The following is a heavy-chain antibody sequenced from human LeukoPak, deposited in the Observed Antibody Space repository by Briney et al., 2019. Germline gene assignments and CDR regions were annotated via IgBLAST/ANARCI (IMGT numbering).Heavy chain of an antibody. V-gene: IGHV3-30*18. CDR3: AKERYSSRRAHFDY. Sequence: GRSLRLSCAASGFTFSSYGMHWVRQAPGKGLEWVAVISYDGSNKYYADSVKGRFTISRDNSKNTLYLQMNSLRAEDTAVYYCAKERYSSRRAHFDYWGQGTLVTVSS. CDR2: ISYDGSNK. CDR1: GFTFSSYG. J-gene: IGHJ4*02. D-gene: IGHD6-13*01.